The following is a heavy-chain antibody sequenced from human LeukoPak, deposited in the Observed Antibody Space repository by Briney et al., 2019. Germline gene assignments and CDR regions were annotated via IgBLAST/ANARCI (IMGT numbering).Heavy chain of an antibody. D-gene: IGHD3-10*01. J-gene: IGHJ6*04. CDR1: GYTFTNYD. CDR2: MNPNSGNT. V-gene: IGHV1-8*02. CDR3: ARGPTLVRGVIMPDSVGGMDV. Sequence: ASVMVCFKASGYTFTNYDVNWVRQAPGQGLEWLGWMNPNSGNTRYAQKVQVRITMTRDTSISTAYMELSSLRSEDTAVYYCARGPTLVRGVIMPDSVGGMDVWGKGTTVTVSS.